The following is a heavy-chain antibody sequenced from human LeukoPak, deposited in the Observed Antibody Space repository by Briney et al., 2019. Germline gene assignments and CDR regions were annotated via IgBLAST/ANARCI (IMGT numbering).Heavy chain of an antibody. CDR1: GGSISSGDYY. CDR2: IYYSGST. D-gene: IGHD2-2*02. V-gene: IGHV4-30-4*08. Sequence: PSQTLSLTCTVSGGSISSGDYYWSWIRQPPGKGLEWIGHIYYSGSTYYNPSLKSRVTISVDTSKNQFSLKLSSVTAADTAVYYCARLLGYCSSTSCYNFDPWGQGTLVTVSS. J-gene: IGHJ5*02. CDR3: ARLLGYCSSTSCYNFDP.